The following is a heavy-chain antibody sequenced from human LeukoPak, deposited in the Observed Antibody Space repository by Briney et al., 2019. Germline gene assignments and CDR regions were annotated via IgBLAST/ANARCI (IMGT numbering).Heavy chain of an antibody. Sequence: GGSLRLSCAASGFTFSSYAMSWVRQAPGKGLEWVSAISGSGGSTYYADSVKGRFTISRDNSKNTLYLQMNSLRAEDTAVYYCAKDGGATVVTSNFDYWGQGTLVTVSS. V-gene: IGHV3-23*01. D-gene: IGHD4-23*01. J-gene: IGHJ4*02. CDR3: AKDGGATVVTSNFDY. CDR1: GFTFSSYA. CDR2: ISGSGGST.